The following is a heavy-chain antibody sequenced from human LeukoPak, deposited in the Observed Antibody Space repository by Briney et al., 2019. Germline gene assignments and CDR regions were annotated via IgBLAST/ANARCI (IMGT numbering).Heavy chain of an antibody. J-gene: IGHJ5*02. CDR2: IIPIFGTA. Sequence: SVKVSCKASGGTFSSYAISWVRQAPGQGLEWVGGIIPIFGTANYAQKFQGRVTITTDESTSTAYMELSSLRSEDTAVYYCARGIAAAGTLPSRFHPWGQGTLVTASS. V-gene: IGHV1-69*05. CDR1: GGTFSSYA. CDR3: ARGIAAAGTLPSRFHP. D-gene: IGHD6-13*01.